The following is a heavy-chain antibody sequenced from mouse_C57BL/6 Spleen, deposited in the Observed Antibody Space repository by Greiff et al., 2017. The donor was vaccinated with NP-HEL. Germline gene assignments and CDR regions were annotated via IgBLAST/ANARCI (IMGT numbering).Heavy chain of an antibody. V-gene: IGHV3-6*01. Sequence: EVKVEESGPGLVKPSQSLSLTCSVSGYSITSGYFWNWLRPFPGNKLEWLGYISYDGSNNYNHSLKNRISITSDTSKNQFFLKLNSVTTEDTATYYGARDRLAYYFDYWGQGTTLTVSS. CDR1: GYSITSGYF. CDR3: ARDRLAYYFDY. D-gene: IGHD1-2*01. J-gene: IGHJ2*01. CDR2: ISYDGSN.